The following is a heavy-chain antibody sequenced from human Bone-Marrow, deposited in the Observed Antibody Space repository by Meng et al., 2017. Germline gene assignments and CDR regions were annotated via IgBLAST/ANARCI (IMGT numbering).Heavy chain of an antibody. D-gene: IGHD3-22*01. Sequence: SETLSLTCTVSGGSISSGSYYWSWIRQPAGKGLEWIGRIYTSGSTNYNPSLKSRVTISVDTSKNQFSLKLSSVTAADTAVYYCARDLGYYYDSSGYYERGYWGQGTLGTVSS. CDR3: ARDLGYYYDSSGYYERGY. CDR2: IYTSGST. V-gene: IGHV4-61*02. J-gene: IGHJ4*02. CDR1: GGSISSGSYY.